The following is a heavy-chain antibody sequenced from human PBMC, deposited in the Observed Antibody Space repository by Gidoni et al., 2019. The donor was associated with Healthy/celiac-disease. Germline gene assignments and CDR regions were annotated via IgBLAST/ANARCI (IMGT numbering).Heavy chain of an antibody. V-gene: IGHV4-39*01. J-gene: IGHJ4*02. Sequence: QLQLQASGPGLVKPSATLSLTCTVSGGSISGSSYSWGWIRQPPGKGLEWIGSIYYSGNTYYNPSLKSRVTISVDTSKNQFSLKLSSVTAADTAVYYCARRGSGWRVYWGQGTLVTVSS. CDR1: GGSISGSSYS. CDR3: ARRGSGWRVY. CDR2: IYYSGNT. D-gene: IGHD6-19*01.